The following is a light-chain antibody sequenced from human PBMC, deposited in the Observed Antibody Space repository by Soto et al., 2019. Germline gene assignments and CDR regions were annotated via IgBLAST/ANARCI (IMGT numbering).Light chain of an antibody. CDR3: AVRDDSLSGHWV. CDR1: SSNIGSNY. V-gene: IGLV1-47*01. CDR2: RSD. J-gene: IGLJ3*02. Sequence: VVTQPPSASGTPGQRVTISCSGSSSNIGSNYVSWYQHLPGAAPKLLIYRSDQRPSGVPDRFSGSKSGTSASLAISGLRSEDEADYFCAVRDDSLSGHWVFGGGTQLTVL.